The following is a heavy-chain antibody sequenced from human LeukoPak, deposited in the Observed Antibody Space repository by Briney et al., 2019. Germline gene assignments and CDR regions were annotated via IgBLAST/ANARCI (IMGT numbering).Heavy chain of an antibody. V-gene: IGHV4-59*08. CDR3: ARHSYSGSDY. J-gene: IGHJ4*02. CDR1: GVSISSYY. CDR2: FFYSGST. D-gene: IGHD1-26*01. Sequence: SETLSLTCTVSGVSISSYYWCWVRQPPGKGLEWIGSFFYSGSTNYNPSLKSRVTMSVDTSKNQFSLKLTSVTTADTAVYYCARHSYSGSDYWGQGTLVTVSS.